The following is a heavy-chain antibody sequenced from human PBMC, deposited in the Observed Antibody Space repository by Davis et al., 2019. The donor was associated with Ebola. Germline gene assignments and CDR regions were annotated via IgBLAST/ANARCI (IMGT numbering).Heavy chain of an antibody. CDR3: ARDLGKGWNYFDY. J-gene: IGHJ4*02. D-gene: IGHD6-19*01. CDR1: GYTFTSYA. CDR2: INAGNGNT. Sequence: ASVKVSCKASGYTFTSYAMHWVRQAPGQRLEWMGWINAGNGNTKYSQKFQGRVTITRDTSASTAYMELSSLRSEDTAVYYCARDLGKGWNYFDYWGQGTLVTVSS. V-gene: IGHV1-3*01.